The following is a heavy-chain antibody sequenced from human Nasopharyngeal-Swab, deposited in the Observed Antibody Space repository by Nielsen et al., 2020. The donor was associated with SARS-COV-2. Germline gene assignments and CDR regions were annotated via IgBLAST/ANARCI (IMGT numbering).Heavy chain of an antibody. CDR3: SRDQSYGSLDD. V-gene: IGHV3-33*01. Sequence: GGSLRLSCVASGYTLSSFGMHWVRQAPGKGLEWVALIWYDGSKKLYADSVKGRFTISRDDSKNTLYLQMNSLSADDTAVYYCSRDQSYGSLDDWGQGTLVTVSS. CDR1: GYTLSSFG. D-gene: IGHD5-18*01. J-gene: IGHJ4*02. CDR2: IWYDGSKK.